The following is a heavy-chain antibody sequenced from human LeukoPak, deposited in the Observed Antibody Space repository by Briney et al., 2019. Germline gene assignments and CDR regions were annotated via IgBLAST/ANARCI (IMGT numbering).Heavy chain of an antibody. D-gene: IGHD6-13*01. V-gene: IGHV3-30*04. Sequence: GGSLRLSCAASGFTLSTYAMHWVRQAPGKGLEWLAVISCDGTQKYYGDSVKGRFTISRDNSKNTFYLQMNSLTTEDRAVYYCARDRLSSSWNYFDYWGQGTLVTVSS. CDR3: ARDRLSSSWNYFDY. CDR2: ISCDGTQK. J-gene: IGHJ4*02. CDR1: GFTLSTYA.